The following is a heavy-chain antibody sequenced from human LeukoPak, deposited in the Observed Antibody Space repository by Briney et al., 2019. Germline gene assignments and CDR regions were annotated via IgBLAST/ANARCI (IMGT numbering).Heavy chain of an antibody. J-gene: IGHJ6*02. D-gene: IGHD3-10*01. CDR3: ARAYYGSGSYSVYYYYGMDV. V-gene: IGHV4-59*08. CDR2: IYHSGST. CDR1: GGSISPYY. Sequence: SETLSLTCTASGGSISPYYWSWIRQPPGKGLEWIGYIYHSGSTNYNPSLKSRVIISVDTSKNQFSLKLNSVTAADTAMYYCARAYYGSGSYSVYYYYGMDVWGQGTTVTVSS.